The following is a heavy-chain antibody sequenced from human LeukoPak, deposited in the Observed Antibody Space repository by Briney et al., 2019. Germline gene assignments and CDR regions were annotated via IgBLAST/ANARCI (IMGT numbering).Heavy chain of an antibody. CDR1: GGSISSYY. V-gene: IGHV4-59*01. J-gene: IGHJ6*03. D-gene: IGHD2-2*01. CDR2: IYYSGST. Sequence: PSETLSLTCTVSGGSISSYYWSWIRQPPGKGLEWIGYIYYSGSTNYNPSLKSRVTISVDTSKNQFSLKLSSVTAADTAVYYCARGVRCSSTSCYPLYYYMDVWGKGTTVTVSS. CDR3: ARGVRCSSTSCYPLYYYMDV.